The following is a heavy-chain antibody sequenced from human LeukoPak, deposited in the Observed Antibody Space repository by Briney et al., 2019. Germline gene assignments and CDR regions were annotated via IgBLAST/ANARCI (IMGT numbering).Heavy chain of an antibody. J-gene: IGHJ4*02. CDR3: ARGDPQNSGSYYPFGY. Sequence: SAKVSCKASGGTFSSYAISWVRQAPGQGLEWMGGIIPIFGTANYAQKFQGRVTITRDESTSTAYMELSSLRSEDTAVYYCARGDPQNSGSYYPFGYWGQGTLVTVSS. CDR1: GGTFSSYA. V-gene: IGHV1-69*05. D-gene: IGHD1-26*01. CDR2: IIPIFGTA.